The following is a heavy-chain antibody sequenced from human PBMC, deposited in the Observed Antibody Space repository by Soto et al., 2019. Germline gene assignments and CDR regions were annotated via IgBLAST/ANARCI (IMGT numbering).Heavy chain of an antibody. CDR3: AKDLDYSSSPRGAFDY. Sequence: EVQLLESGGGLVQPGGSLRLSCAASGFTFSSYAMSWVRQAPGKGLEWVSAISGSGGSTYYADSVKGRFTISRDNSKNTPYLQMNSLRAEDTAVYYCAKDLDYSSSPRGAFDYWGQGTLVTVSS. CDR2: ISGSGGST. D-gene: IGHD6-6*01. V-gene: IGHV3-23*01. CDR1: GFTFSSYA. J-gene: IGHJ4*02.